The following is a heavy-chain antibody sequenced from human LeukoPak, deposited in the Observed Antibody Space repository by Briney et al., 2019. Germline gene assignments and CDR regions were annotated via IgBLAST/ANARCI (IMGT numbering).Heavy chain of an antibody. CDR2: IYYSGST. V-gene: IGHV4-59*08. J-gene: IGHJ3*02. CDR1: GGSISSYY. D-gene: IGHD5-18*01. CDR3: ARPGVGSGRYGAFDI. Sequence: PSETLSLTCTVSGGSISSYYWSWIRQPPGKGLEWIGYIYYSGSTNYNPSLKSRVTISLDTSKNQFSLKLSSVTAADTAVYYCARPGVGSGRYGAFDIWGQGTMVTVSS.